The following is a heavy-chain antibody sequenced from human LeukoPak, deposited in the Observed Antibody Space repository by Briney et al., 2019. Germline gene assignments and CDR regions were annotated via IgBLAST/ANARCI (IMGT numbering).Heavy chain of an antibody. CDR1: RRTFSSYA. D-gene: IGHD3-3*01. J-gene: IGHJ4*02. CDR3: ARGLLRFSWLDFDY. CDR2: IIPIFGTA. V-gene: IGHV1-69*05. Sequence: AVKVSCQTSRRTFSSYAISWVRPAPGQGLEWMGGIIPIFGTANYAHKLQDRVTITTDESTSTASMAPSHLNSEDTAVYYCARGLLRFSWLDFDYWGQGTLVTVSS.